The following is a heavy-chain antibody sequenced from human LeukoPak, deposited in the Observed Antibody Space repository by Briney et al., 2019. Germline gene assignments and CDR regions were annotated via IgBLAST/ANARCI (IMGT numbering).Heavy chain of an antibody. J-gene: IGHJ4*02. CDR1: GFTVSSNY. D-gene: IGHD1-7*01. CDR3: ARENWNYGRYFDY. Sequence: GGSLRLSCAASGFTVSSNYMSWVRQAPGKGLERVSVIYSGGSTYYADSVKGRFTISRDNSKNTLYLQMNSLRAEDTAVYYCARENWNYGRYFDYWGQGTMVTVSS. V-gene: IGHV3-53*01. CDR2: IYSGGST.